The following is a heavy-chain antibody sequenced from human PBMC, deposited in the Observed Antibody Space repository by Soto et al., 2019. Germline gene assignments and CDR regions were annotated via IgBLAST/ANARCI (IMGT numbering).Heavy chain of an antibody. J-gene: IGHJ4*02. V-gene: IGHV4-59*01. CDR3: GRGGRGPLDY. Sequence: QVQLQESGPGLVKPSETLSLTCTVSGGSISSYYWSWIRQPPGKRLEWIGYIYYSGSTNYNPSLKSRVTMSVDTSKNQFALKLSSGTAADTAVYYCGRGGRGPLDYWGQGTLVTVSS. D-gene: IGHD2-15*01. CDR1: GGSISSYY. CDR2: IYYSGST.